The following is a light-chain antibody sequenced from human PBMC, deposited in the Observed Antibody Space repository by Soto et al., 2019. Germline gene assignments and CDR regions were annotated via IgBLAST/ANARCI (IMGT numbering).Light chain of an antibody. CDR1: SSDVGGYNY. CDR3: SLYAGSVV. V-gene: IGLV2-8*01. CDR2: EVS. J-gene: IGLJ2*01. Sequence: QSALTQPPSASGSPGQSVTISCTGTSSDVGGYNYVSWSQHHPGKAPKLMIYEVSTRPSGVPDRFAGSKSGNTASLTVSGLQPEDESDYYCSLYAGSVVFGGGTKLTVL.